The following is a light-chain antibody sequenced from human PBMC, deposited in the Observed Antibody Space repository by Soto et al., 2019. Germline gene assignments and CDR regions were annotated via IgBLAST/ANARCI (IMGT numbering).Light chain of an antibody. CDR3: ATWDDSLAGGV. Sequence: QSVLTQPPSLSATPGQRVTISCSGSSSNIGNNYVCWYKQVPGTAPKVIMFSNNQRPSGVPDRFSGAKTGTSASLAINGLQSEDEADYYCATWDDSLAGGVFGGGTKLPS. CDR1: SSNIGNNY. CDR2: SNN. V-gene: IGLV1-47*02. J-gene: IGLJ3*02.